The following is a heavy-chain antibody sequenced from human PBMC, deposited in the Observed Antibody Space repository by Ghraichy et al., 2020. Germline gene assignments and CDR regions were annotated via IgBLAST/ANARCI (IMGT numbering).Heavy chain of an antibody. V-gene: IGHV3-53*01. Sequence: GALRLSCAASGFTVSSNYMSWVRQAPGKGLEWVSVIYSGGSTYYADSVKGRFTISRDNSKNTLYLQMNSLRAEDTAVYYCARVRFLEWTNDYWGQGTLVTVSS. CDR1: GFTVSSNY. CDR2: IYSGGST. CDR3: ARVRFLEWTNDY. J-gene: IGHJ4*02. D-gene: IGHD3-3*01.